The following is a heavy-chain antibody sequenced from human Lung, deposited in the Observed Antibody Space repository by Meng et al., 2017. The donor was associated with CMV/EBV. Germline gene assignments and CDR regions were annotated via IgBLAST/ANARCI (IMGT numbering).Heavy chain of an antibody. CDR3: ARGLGYCNSATCYSYFYYAMDV. D-gene: IGHD2-2*01. Sequence: SXTXSLXCAVYGGXLSGHSWSWIRQPPGQGLEWIGDIYQRGSPNYNSSLQSRVTISLDTSRNQFSLNLKSLAAADGAVYFCARGLGYCNSATCYSYFYYAMDVWXQGTTVTVSS. CDR1: GGXLSGHS. CDR2: IYQRGSP. J-gene: IGHJ6*02. V-gene: IGHV4-34*01.